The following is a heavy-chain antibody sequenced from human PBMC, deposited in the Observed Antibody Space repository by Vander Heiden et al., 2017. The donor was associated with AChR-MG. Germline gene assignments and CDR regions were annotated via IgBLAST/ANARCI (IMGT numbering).Heavy chain of an antibody. CDR1: GFTFSSYG. CDR2: ISGSGENT. V-gene: IGHV3-23*01. CDR3: AKDPNPKYFDI. Sequence: EVPLLESGGDLVQPGGSLRLPGAASGFTFSSYGMSWVRRAPEKGLEWVSTISGSGENTYYADSVKGRFTISRDSSSNTVFLQMNSLRAEDTAVYYCAKDPNPKYFDIWGQGTMITVSS. J-gene: IGHJ3*02.